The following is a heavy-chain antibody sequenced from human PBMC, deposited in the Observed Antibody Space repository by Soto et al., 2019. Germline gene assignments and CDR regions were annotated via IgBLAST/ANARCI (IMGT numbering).Heavy chain of an antibody. CDR3: ARDLNDGDDGPSFDY. Sequence: EVQLVESGGGLVQPGGALRLSCAASGFTFSSYSMNWVRQAPGKGLEWVSYISSSSSTIYYADSVKGRFTISRDNAKNSLYLQMNSLRAEDTAVYYCARDLNDGDDGPSFDYWGQGTLVTVSS. V-gene: IGHV3-48*01. CDR2: ISSSSSTI. CDR1: GFTFSSYS. D-gene: IGHD4-17*01. J-gene: IGHJ4*02.